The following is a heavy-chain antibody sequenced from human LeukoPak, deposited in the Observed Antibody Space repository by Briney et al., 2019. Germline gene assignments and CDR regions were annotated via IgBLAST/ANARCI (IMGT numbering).Heavy chain of an antibody. CDR2: IIPIFGTA. CDR3: ASGSRWELNFDY. J-gene: IGHJ4*02. Sequence: SVKVSCKASGGTFSSYAISWVPQAPGQGLEWMGGIIPIFGTANYAQKFQGRVTITADESTSTAYTELSSLRSEDTAVYYCASGSRWELNFDYWGQGTLVTVSS. D-gene: IGHD1-26*01. CDR1: GGTFSSYA. V-gene: IGHV1-69*13.